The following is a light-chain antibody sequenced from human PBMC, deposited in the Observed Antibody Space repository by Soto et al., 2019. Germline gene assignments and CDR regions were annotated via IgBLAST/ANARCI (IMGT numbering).Light chain of an antibody. CDR3: QQYYTTPWT. Sequence: DIVMTQSPDSLAVSLGESATINVKSSKSVFYSSNNNNYLAWYQQKPGQPPKALIYWASTRESGVPDRVSGSGSGTDVTLTISSLQAEDVAVYYCQQYYTTPWTCGQGTKVDIK. CDR1: KSVFYSSNNNNY. J-gene: IGKJ1*01. CDR2: WAS. V-gene: IGKV4-1*01.